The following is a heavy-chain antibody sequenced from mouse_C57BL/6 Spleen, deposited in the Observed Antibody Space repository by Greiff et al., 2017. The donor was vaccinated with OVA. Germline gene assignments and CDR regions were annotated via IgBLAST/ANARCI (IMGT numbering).Heavy chain of an antibody. CDR2: IYPGDGDT. CDR3: ARGGLRQSLAY. V-gene: IGHV1-80*01. Sequence: QVQLKQSGAELVKPGASVKISCKASGYAFSSYWMNWVKQRPGKGLAWIGQIYPGDGDTNYNGKFKGKATLTADKSSSTAYMQLSSLTSEDSAVYFCARGGLRQSLAYWGQGTLVTVSA. J-gene: IGHJ3*01. D-gene: IGHD2-4*01. CDR1: GYAFSSYW.